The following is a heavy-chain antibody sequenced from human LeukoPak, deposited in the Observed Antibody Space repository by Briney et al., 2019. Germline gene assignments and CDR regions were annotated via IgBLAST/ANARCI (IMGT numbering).Heavy chain of an antibody. V-gene: IGHV4-39*07. CDR1: GGSISSSSYY. Sequence: SETLSLTCTVSGGSISSSSYYWGRIRQPPGKGLEWIGEIYHSGNTNYNPSLKSRVTISVDKSKNQFSLKLSSVTAADTASYYCASKSIVGATIDYWGQGTLVTVTS. CDR3: ASKSIVGATIDY. D-gene: IGHD1-26*01. J-gene: IGHJ4*02. CDR2: IYHSGNT.